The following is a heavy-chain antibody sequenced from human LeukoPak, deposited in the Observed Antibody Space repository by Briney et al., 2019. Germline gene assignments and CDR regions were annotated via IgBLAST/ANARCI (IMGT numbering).Heavy chain of an antibody. J-gene: IGHJ4*02. D-gene: IGHD3-22*01. CDR1: GFTFSSYA. CDR3: AKERGVRITMIVVVITD. Sequence: PGGSLRLSCAASGFTFSSYAMSWVRQAPGKGLEWVSAISGSGGSTYYADSVKGRFTISRDNSKNTLYLQMNSLRAEDTAVYYCAKERGVRITMIVVVITDWGQGTLVTVSS. CDR2: ISGSGGST. V-gene: IGHV3-23*01.